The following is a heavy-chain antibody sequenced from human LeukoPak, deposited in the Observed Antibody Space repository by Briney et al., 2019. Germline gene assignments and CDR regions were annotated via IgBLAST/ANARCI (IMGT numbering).Heavy chain of an antibody. CDR1: GYTFTSYG. V-gene: IGHV1-18*01. CDR3: ARGYCSSTSCCGSFDY. J-gene: IGHJ4*02. D-gene: IGHD2-2*01. Sequence: AASVKVSCKASGYTFTSYGISWVRHAPGQGLEGVGWISAYNGNTNYAQKLQGRVTMTTDTSTSTAYMELRSLRSDDTAVYYCARGYCSSTSCCGSFDYWGQGTLVAVSS. CDR2: ISAYNGNT.